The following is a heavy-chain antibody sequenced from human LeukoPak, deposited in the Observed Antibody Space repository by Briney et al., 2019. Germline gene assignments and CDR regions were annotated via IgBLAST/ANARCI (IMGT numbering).Heavy chain of an antibody. J-gene: IGHJ6*03. CDR1: GFTFSNYG. V-gene: IGHV3-73*01. CDR3: ARVLRYCSGGNCYSGGLGYMDV. Sequence: GGSLRLSCAASGFTFSNYGMNWVRQASGKGLEWVGRIRSTANGYATAYAASVKGRFTISRDDSKNTAYLQMDSLKTEDTAVYYCARVLRYCSGGNCYSGGLGYMDVWGKGTTVTISS. D-gene: IGHD2-15*01. CDR2: IRSTANGYAT.